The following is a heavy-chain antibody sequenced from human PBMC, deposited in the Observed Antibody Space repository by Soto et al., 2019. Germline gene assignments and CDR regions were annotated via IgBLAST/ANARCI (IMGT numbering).Heavy chain of an antibody. J-gene: IGHJ4*02. Sequence: QVQLVESGGGVVQPGRSLRLSCAASGFTFSSYGMHWVRQAPGKGLEWVAVIWYDGSNKYYADSVKGRFTISRDNSKNTLYLQMNSLRAEDTAVYYCARDSYSSLDSPAYSGELLLGSVDYWGQGTLVTVSS. CDR1: GFTFSSYG. CDR2: IWYDGSNK. CDR3: ARDSYSSLDSPAYSGELLLGSVDY. D-gene: IGHD6-6*01. V-gene: IGHV3-33*01.